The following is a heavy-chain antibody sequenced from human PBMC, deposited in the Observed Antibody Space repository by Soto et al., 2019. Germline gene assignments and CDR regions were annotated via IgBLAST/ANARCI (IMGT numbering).Heavy chain of an antibody. CDR1: GFICSSYD. D-gene: IGHD2-8*02. CDR2: ILVDGRT. J-gene: IGHJ3*02. CDR3: AKATATGGGDFDI. V-gene: IGHV3-23*01. Sequence: GSLRLSCAASGFICSSYDMSWVRQAPGKGLEWVSTILVDGRTFYADSVKGRFTISRDSSQNTVYLQMNSLTAGDTALYYCAKATATGGGDFDICGQVTMVTFSS.